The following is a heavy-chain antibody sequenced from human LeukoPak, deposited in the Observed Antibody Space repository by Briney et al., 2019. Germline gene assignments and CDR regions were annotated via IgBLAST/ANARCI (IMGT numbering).Heavy chain of an antibody. D-gene: IGHD1-20*01. V-gene: IGHV3-20*04. CDR2: INWNGGST. CDR1: GFTFSNFG. CDR3: ARRLTYYYYMDV. J-gene: IGHJ6*03. Sequence: GGTLRLSCAASGFTFSNFGMAWVRQPPGKGLEWVSAINWNGGSTGYADSVKGRFTISRDNANNSLYLQMNSLRADDTALYYCARRLTYYYYMDVWGKGTTVTVSS.